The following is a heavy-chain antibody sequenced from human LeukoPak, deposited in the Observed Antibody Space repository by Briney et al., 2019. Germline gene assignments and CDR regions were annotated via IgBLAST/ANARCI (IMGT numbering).Heavy chain of an antibody. Sequence: ASVRVSCKASGYTFTSFYMQWVRQAPGQGLEWMGVINPSGGSTNYAQKFQGRVSMTRDTSTSTVYMELSSLRSEDTAMYWCARGYYDSSGYDPGLGYWGQGTLVTVSS. CDR3: ARGYYDSSGYDPGLGY. D-gene: IGHD3-22*01. V-gene: IGHV1-46*01. CDR2: INPSGGST. J-gene: IGHJ4*02. CDR1: GYTFTSFY.